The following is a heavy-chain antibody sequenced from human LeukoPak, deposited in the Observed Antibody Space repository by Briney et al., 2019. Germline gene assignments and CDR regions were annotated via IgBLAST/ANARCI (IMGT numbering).Heavy chain of an antibody. Sequence: GGSLRLSCAASGFTFSSYWMHWVRQAPGKGLVWVSRINSDGSITSYADSVKGRFTISRDNAKNTLYLQMNSLRAEDTAVYYCAKDRGYCSDGSCYYLDYWGQGTLVTVSS. V-gene: IGHV3-74*01. CDR1: GFTFSSYW. J-gene: IGHJ4*02. CDR3: AKDRGYCSDGSCYYLDY. CDR2: INSDGSIT. D-gene: IGHD2-15*01.